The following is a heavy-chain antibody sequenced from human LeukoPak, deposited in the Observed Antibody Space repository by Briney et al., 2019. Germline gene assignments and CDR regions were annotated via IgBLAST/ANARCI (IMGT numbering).Heavy chain of an antibody. D-gene: IGHD5-24*01. Sequence: QTGGSLRLSCAASGSTFSNYWMSWVRQPPGKGLEWVANIKQDGSEKYYVDSVKGRFTISRDNAKNSLYLQMNNLSIEDTAVYYCARDGDGYKSIPFDYWGQGALVTVSS. V-gene: IGHV3-7*01. J-gene: IGHJ4*02. CDR3: ARDGDGYKSIPFDY. CDR2: IKQDGSEK. CDR1: GSTFSNYW.